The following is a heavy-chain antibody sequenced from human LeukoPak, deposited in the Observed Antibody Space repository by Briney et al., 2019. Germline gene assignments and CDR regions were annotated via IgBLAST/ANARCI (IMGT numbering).Heavy chain of an antibody. J-gene: IGHJ4*02. D-gene: IGHD5-24*01. V-gene: IGHV5-51*01. CDR2: IYPGDSDT. CDR3: ARRDGYDSTTFDY. CDR1: GYIFSSYW. Sequence: GESLKISCKGSGYIFSSYWIGWVRQMPGKGLEWMGIIYPGDSDTRYSPSFQGQVTISADKSISTAYLQWSILKASDTAMYYCARRDGYDSTTFDYWGQGTLVTVSS.